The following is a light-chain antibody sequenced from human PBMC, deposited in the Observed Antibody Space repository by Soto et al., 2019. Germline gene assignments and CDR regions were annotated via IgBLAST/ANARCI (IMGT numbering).Light chain of an antibody. CDR1: SSDVGGYNY. J-gene: IGLJ1*01. CDR2: DVN. CDR3: SSYTSSSTRL. V-gene: IGLV2-14*01. Sequence: QSALTQPASVSGSPGQSITISCTGTSSDVGGYNYVSWYQQNPGKAPKLMIYDVNNRPSGVSYGFSGSKSGNTDSLTISGLQAEDEADYYCSSYTSSSTRLFGTGTKLTVL.